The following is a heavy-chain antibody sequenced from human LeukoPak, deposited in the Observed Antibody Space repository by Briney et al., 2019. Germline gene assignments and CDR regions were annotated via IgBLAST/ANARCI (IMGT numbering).Heavy chain of an antibody. D-gene: IGHD2-2*01. CDR1: GGSISSSSYY. CDR2: IYYSGST. CDR3: AREWGNAWLDS. Sequence: SETLSLTCTVSGGSISSSSYYWGWIRQPPGKGLEWIGSIYYSGSTYYNPSLKSRVAISVDTTKNQFSLNLRSVTAADTAVYYCAREWGNAWLDSWGQGTLVTVSS. V-gene: IGHV4-39*07. J-gene: IGHJ4*02.